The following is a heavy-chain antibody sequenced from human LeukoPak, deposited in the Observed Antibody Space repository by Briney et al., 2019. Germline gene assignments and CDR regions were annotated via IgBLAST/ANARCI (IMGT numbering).Heavy chain of an antibody. CDR2: TYYRSKRYS. CDR3: ARLRTTIWPLDTFDI. D-gene: IGHD3-3*01. J-gene: IGHJ3*02. Sequence: SQTLSLTCAISGDSVSSNGAAWHWIRQSPSRGLEWLGRTYYRSKRYSDYAVSVKSRITINPDTSKNQFSLQLNSVTPEDTAVYYCARLRTTIWPLDTFDIWGLGTVVAVSS. CDR1: GDSVSSNGAA. V-gene: IGHV6-1*01.